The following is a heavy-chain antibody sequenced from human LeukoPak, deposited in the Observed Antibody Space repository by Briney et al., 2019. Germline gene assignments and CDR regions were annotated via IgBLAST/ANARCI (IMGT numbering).Heavy chain of an antibody. D-gene: IGHD3-10*01. CDR3: ARVSVRGVLPPYFDY. CDR2: IKQDGSEK. V-gene: IGHV3-7*01. CDR1: GFTFSRNW. Sequence: PGGSLRLSCAASGFTFSRNWMSWVRQAPGKGLEWVANIKQDGSEKYYVDSVKGRFTISRDNAKNSLYLQMNSLRAEDTAVYYCARVSVRGVLPPYFDYWGQGTLVTVPS. J-gene: IGHJ4*02.